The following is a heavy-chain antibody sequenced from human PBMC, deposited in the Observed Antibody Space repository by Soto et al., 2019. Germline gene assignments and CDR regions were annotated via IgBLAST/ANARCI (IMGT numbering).Heavy chain of an antibody. D-gene: IGHD2-8*01. CDR1: DDSLSTYY. CDR3: ARSAIPWCGWFRP. J-gene: IGHJ5*02. Sequence: SETLSLTCNVSDDSLSTYYWSWIRQPAGKGLEWIGRIYASGSTIYNPSLKGRVSMSVDTSKKQFCRRMISVTAADTAMYYWARSAIPWCGWFRPWGQGVLVTVSS. CDR2: IYASGST. V-gene: IGHV4-4*07.